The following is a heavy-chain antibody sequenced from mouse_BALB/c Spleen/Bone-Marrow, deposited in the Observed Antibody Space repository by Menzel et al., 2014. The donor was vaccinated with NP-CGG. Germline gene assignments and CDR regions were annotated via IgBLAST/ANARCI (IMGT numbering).Heavy chain of an antibody. CDR3: TRDMGLLRFDY. Sequence: EVKLVESGGGLVQPGGSLRLSCATSGFTFTDYYMSWVRQPPGKALEWLGFIRNKPNGYTTEYSASVKGRFTISRDNSQSILYLQVNTLRVEDSATYYCTRDMGLLRFDYWGQGTTLTVSS. CDR1: GFTFTDYY. J-gene: IGHJ2*01. CDR2: IRNKPNGYTT. D-gene: IGHD1-1*01. V-gene: IGHV7-3*02.